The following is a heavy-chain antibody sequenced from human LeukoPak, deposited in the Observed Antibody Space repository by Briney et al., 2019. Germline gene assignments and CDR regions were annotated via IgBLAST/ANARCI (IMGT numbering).Heavy chain of an antibody. CDR2: IYTNGSI. CDR3: ARVNPPRYSYAYYMDV. D-gene: IGHD5-18*01. J-gene: IGHJ6*03. CDR1: GGSISSGSYY. V-gene: IGHV4-61*02. Sequence: SETLSLTRTVSGGSISSGSYYWSRIRQPAGKGLEWIGRIYTNGSINYNPSLKSRVTISVDTSKNQFSLKLSSVTAADTAVYYCARVNPPRYSYAYYMDVWGKGTTVTVSS.